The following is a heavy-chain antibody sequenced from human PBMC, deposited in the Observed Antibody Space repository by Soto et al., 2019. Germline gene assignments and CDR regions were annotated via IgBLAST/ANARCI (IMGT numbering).Heavy chain of an antibody. J-gene: IGHJ4*01. CDR1: CVSIRPYF. V-gene: IGHV4-59*01. Sequence: VQPQEPGPRLLKPSATLSLTCAVSCVSIRPYFLRWIPPSPEKALAWIGYVDYSGYINYNPSLNIRAGIAVDTSKSLFTVRLPSRTAADTAVSYCARQMADELTAQFDYWGHGAPCTVSS. CDR3: ARQMADELTAQFDY. D-gene: IGHD2-21*02. CDR2: VDYSGYI.